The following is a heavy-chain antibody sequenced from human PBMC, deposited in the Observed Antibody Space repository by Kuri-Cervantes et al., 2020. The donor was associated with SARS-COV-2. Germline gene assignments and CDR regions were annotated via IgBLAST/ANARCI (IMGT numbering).Heavy chain of an antibody. CDR2: SRNKANSYTT. V-gene: IGHV3-72*01. CDR1: GFIFSDRY. Sequence: GGSLRLSCAASGFIFSDRYMAWVRQAPGSGLEWVGHSRNKANSYTTEYAASVKGRFTISRDDTSNSLFLHMTSLKSEDTAVYYCARMYGSDWGYIHFDYWGQGTLVTVSS. D-gene: IGHD6-25*01. CDR3: ARMYGSDWGYIHFDY. J-gene: IGHJ4*02.